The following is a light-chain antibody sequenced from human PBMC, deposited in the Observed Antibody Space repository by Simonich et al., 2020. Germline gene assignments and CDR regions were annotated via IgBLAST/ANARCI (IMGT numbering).Light chain of an antibody. CDR2: EDN. CDR1: RVSIASNY. V-gene: IGLV6-57*03. Sequence: NFMLTQPHSVSESPGKTVTISCTRSRVSIASNYVQWYQQRPGSAPTTGIYEDNQRPSGVPDLFSGSIDSSSNSASLTISGLKTEDEADYYCQSYDSSNHRVFGGGTKLTVL. CDR3: QSYDSSNHRV. J-gene: IGLJ3*02.